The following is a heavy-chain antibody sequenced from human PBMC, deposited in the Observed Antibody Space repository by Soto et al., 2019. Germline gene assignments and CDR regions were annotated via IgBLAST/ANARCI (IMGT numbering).Heavy chain of an antibody. D-gene: IGHD3-22*01. J-gene: IGHJ3*02. CDR2: IYSGGST. CDR3: ASLTYYYDSSGYPGAFDI. V-gene: IGHV3-53*01. CDR1: GFTVSSNY. Sequence: PGGSLRLSCAASGFTVSSNYMSWVRQAPGKGLGWVSVIYSGGSTYYADSVKGRFTISRDNSKNTLYLQMNSLRAEDTAVYYCASLTYYYDSSGYPGAFDIWGQGTMVTVSS.